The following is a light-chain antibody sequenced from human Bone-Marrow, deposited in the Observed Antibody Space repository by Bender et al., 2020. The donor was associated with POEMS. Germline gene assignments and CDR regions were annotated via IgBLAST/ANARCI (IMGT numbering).Light chain of an antibody. V-gene: IGLV2-14*01. CDR2: EVN. Sequence: QSALTQPRSVSGSPGQSVTISCTGTNSDVGRYNYVSWYQQHPGKAPKLMIFEVNNRPSGISNRFSGSKSGNTASLTISGLQAEDEATYYCSSYTTRGSPVFGGGTKLTVL. CDR1: NSDVGRYNY. CDR3: SSYTTRGSPV. J-gene: IGLJ3*02.